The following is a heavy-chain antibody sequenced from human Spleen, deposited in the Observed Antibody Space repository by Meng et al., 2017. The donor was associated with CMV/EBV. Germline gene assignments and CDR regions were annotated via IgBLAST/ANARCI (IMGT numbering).Heavy chain of an antibody. CDR3: ARVDCSGGGCYLGGY. CDR2: IYYSGST. J-gene: IGHJ4*02. V-gene: IGHV4-39*07. D-gene: IGHD2-15*01. Sequence: SETLSLTCTVSGGSISSSSYYWGWIRQPPGKGLEWIGSIYYSGSTYYNPSLKGRLTISVDTSKNQFSLKLSSVTAADTAVYYCARVDCSGGGCYLGGYWGQGALVTVSS. CDR1: GGSISSSSYY.